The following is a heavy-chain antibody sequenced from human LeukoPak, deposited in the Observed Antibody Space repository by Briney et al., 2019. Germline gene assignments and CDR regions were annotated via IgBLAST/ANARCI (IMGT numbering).Heavy chain of an antibody. CDR3: ARARASRYYFDY. CDR2: INAGNGNT. V-gene: IGHV1-3*01. CDR1: GYTFTSYA. Sequence: GASVKVSCKASGYTFTSYAMHWVRQAPGQRLEWMGWINAGNGNTKYSQKFQGRVTITRDTSASTAYMELSSLRSEDTAVYYCARARASRYYFDYWGQETLVTVSS. J-gene: IGHJ4*02.